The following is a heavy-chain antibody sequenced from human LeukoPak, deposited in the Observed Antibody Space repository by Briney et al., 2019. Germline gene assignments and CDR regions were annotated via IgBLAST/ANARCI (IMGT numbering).Heavy chain of an antibody. Sequence: PGGSLSLSCAASGFTFSSYSMNWLRQAPGKGLEWVSYISSSSSTIYYADSVKGRFIISRDNAKNSLYLQMNNLRDEDTAVYYCARYVGYGDYWGQATLLTVSS. J-gene: IGHJ4*02. V-gene: IGHV3-48*02. CDR1: GFTFSSYS. D-gene: IGHD5-18*01. CDR3: ARYVGYGDY. CDR2: ISSSSSTI.